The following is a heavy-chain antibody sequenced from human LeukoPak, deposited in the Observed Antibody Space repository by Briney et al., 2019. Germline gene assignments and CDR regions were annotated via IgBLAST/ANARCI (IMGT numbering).Heavy chain of an antibody. Sequence: PGGSLGLSCAASGFTFSSYEMNWVRQAPGKGLEWVSYISSSGSTIYYADSVKGRFTISRDNAKNSLYLQMNSLRAEDTAVYYCAREQWLVLYWGQGTLVTVSS. V-gene: IGHV3-48*03. J-gene: IGHJ4*02. CDR2: ISSSGSTI. CDR3: AREQWLVLY. CDR1: GFTFSSYE. D-gene: IGHD6-19*01.